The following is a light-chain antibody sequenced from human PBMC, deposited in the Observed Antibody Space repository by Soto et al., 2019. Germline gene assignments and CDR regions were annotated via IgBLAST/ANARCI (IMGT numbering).Light chain of an antibody. CDR2: KAS. J-gene: IGKJ1*01. CDR1: QSISRW. CDR3: QQYNSYPWT. Sequence: DIQMTQSPSTLSTSVGDRITITCRASQSISRWFAWYQQKPGKAPKLLNYKASSLESGVPSRFSGSGSGTEFTLTISSLQPDDFATYYCQQYNSYPWTFGQGTKV. V-gene: IGKV1-5*03.